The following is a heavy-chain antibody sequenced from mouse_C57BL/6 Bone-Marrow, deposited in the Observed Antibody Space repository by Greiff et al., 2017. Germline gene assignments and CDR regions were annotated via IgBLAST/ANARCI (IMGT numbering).Heavy chain of an antibody. J-gene: IGHJ4*01. CDR2: SHPNSGST. D-gene: IGHD2-2*01. V-gene: IGHV1-64*01. CDR1: GYTFTSYW. Sequence: QVQLQQPGAELVKPGASVKLSCKASGYTFTSYWMHWVKQRPGQGLEWIGMSHPNSGSTNSNEKFKSKATLTVDKSSSPAYMQLSSLTSDDSSVYYCAREGYGYLYAMDYWGPGTSVTVSS. CDR3: AREGYGYLYAMDY.